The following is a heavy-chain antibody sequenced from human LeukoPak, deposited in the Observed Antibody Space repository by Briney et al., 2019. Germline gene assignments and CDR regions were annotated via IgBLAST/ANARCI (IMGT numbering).Heavy chain of an antibody. J-gene: IGHJ6*03. CDR1: GYTFTGYY. Sequence: ASVKVSCKPSGYTFTGYYIQWVRQAPGQGLEWMGWINPNSGGTNYAPKFQGRISMTRDTSISTAYMEPSRLRSDDTAVYYCARGVVAATFYYYMDVWGKGTTVTVSS. V-gene: IGHV1-2*02. CDR3: ARGVVAATFYYYMDV. CDR2: INPNSGGT. D-gene: IGHD2-15*01.